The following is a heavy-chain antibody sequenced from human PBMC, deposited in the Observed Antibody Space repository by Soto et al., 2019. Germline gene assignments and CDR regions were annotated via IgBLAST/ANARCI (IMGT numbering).Heavy chain of an antibody. Sequence: ASVKVSCKTSGYTFTNHGINWVRQAPGQGLEWMGWINAGNANTKYAQKFQGRVTMTRDTSASTAYLQWTSLKASDTALYYCARTRSFTLGFYYDGMDVWGQGTTVTVSS. CDR1: GYTFTNHG. V-gene: IGHV1-18*04. CDR3: ARTRSFTLGFYYDGMDV. J-gene: IGHJ6*02. CDR2: INAGNANT. D-gene: IGHD6-6*01.